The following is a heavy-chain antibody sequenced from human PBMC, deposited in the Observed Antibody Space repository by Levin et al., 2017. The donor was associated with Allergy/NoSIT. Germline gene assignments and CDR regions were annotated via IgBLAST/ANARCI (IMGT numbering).Heavy chain of an antibody. CDR2: VKSRPDGETT. CDR3: TTVYRYYDILTGSNVENLGDH. J-gene: IGHJ4*02. D-gene: IGHD3-9*01. V-gene: IGHV3-15*01. CDR1: GFTFSHAW. Sequence: GGSLRLSCGGSGFTFSHAWMTWVRQAPGKGLEWVARVKSRPDGETTDYAAPVKGRFTISRDDSKNTLYLQMNSLKTEDTAVYYCTTVYRYYDILTGSNVENLGDHWGQGTLVTVSS.